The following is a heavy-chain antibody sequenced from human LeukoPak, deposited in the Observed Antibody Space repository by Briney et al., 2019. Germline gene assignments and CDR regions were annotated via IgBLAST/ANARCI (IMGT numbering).Heavy chain of an antibody. D-gene: IGHD6-19*01. J-gene: IGHJ4*02. CDR2: INPNSGGT. V-gene: IGHV1-2*06. Sequence: ASVKVSCKASGYTFTGYYIHWVRQAPGQGLEWMGRINPNSGGTNYAQKFQGRVTMTRDTSINTAYMELSRLRSDDTAVYYCARDLSGWFGDFDYWGQGTLVTVSS. CDR3: ARDLSGWFGDFDY. CDR1: GYTFTGYY.